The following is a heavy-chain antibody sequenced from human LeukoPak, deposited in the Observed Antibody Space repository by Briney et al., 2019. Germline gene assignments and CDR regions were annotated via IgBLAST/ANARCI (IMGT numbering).Heavy chain of an antibody. J-gene: IGHJ4*02. D-gene: IGHD5-12*01. Sequence: SVKVSCKASGGTFSSYAIGWVRQAPGQRLEWMGGIIPIFGTANYAQKFQGRVTITADESTSTAYMEPSSLRSEDTAVYYCARRVLRRGYSGYGGLDYWGQGTLVTVSS. CDR2: IIPIFGTA. CDR1: GGTFSSYA. V-gene: IGHV1-69*13. CDR3: ARRVLRRGYSGYGGLDY.